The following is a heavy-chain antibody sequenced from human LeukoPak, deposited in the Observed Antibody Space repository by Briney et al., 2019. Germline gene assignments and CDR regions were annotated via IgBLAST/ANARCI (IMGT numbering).Heavy chain of an antibody. J-gene: IGHJ5*02. V-gene: IGHV1-69*05. CDR2: IIPIFGTA. CDR1: GGTFSSYA. CDR3: ARVSGGIAADCLFDP. D-gene: IGHD6-13*01. Sequence: GSSVKVSCKASGGTFSSYAISWARRAPGQGLEWMGGIIPIFGTANYAQKFQGRVTITTDESTSTAYMELSSLRSEDTAVYYCARVSGGIAADCLFDPWGQGTLVTVSS.